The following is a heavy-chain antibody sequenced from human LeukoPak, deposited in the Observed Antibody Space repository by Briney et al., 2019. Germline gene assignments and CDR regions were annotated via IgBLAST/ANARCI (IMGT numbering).Heavy chain of an antibody. CDR1: GGSISSYY. D-gene: IGHD6-6*01. J-gene: IGHJ6*02. CDR3: ARLSSTLYYSMDV. CDR2: IQNSAIYRAKI. V-gene: IGHV4-4*08. Sequence: SETLSLTCAVSGGSISSYYWTWIRQPPGNGLEWVGYIQNSAIYRAKIKSSPSLQSRVSLSIDTSKNQVSLTVNSVTAADTAVYYCARLSSTLYYSMDVWGPGTAVTVSS.